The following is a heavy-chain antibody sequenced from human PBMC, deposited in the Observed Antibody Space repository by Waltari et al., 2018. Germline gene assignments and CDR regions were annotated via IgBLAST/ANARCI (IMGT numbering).Heavy chain of an antibody. D-gene: IGHD3-9*01. J-gene: IGHJ4*02. Sequence: QVQLQQWGAGLLKPSETLSLTCAVYGGSFSGYYWSWIRQPPGKGLELIGEINHSGSTNYNPSLKSRVTISVDTSKNQFSLKLSSGTAADTAVYYCARVSGIRYFDWLLGGGYFDYWGQGTLVTVSS. V-gene: IGHV4-34*01. CDR2: INHSGST. CDR3: ARVSGIRYFDWLLGGGYFDY. CDR1: GGSFSGYY.